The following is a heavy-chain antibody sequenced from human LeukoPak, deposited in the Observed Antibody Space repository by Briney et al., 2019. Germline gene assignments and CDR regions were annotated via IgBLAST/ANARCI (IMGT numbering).Heavy chain of an antibody. Sequence: SETLSLTCAVYGGSFSDYYWSWIRQPPGKGLEWIGEINHSGSTNYNPSLKSRVTISVDTSKNQFSLKLSSVTAADTAVYYCARLIRRFGVFNWFDPWGQGTLVTVSS. D-gene: IGHD3-10*01. CDR1: GGSFSDYY. V-gene: IGHV4-34*01. CDR3: ARLIRRFGVFNWFDP. J-gene: IGHJ5*02. CDR2: INHSGST.